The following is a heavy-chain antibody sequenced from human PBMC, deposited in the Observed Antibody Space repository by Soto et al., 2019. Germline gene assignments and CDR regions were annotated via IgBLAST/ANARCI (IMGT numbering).Heavy chain of an antibody. D-gene: IGHD2-2*01. V-gene: IGHV3-11*01. CDR2: ISSRSSAL. J-gene: IGHJ6*02. CDR1: GFTFSDYY. CDR3: ARDYCSSTTCPNYGLDV. Sequence: QVQLVESGGGLVKPGGSLRLSCAASGFTFSDYYMTWIRQAPGKGLEWVSCISSRSSALYYADSVKGRFTISRDNAKNSVSLQMDDLRAEDTAVHYCARDYCSSTTCPNYGLDVWGQGTTVTVSS.